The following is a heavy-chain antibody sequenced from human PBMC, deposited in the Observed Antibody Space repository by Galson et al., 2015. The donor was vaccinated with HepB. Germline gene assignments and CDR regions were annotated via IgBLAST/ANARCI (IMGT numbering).Heavy chain of an antibody. CDR3: ARHKEEYYDSSGYSFDY. CDR2: MNPNSGNT. CDR1: GCTFTSYD. Sequence: SVKVSCKASGCTFTSYDINWVRQATGQGLEWMGWMNPNSGNTGYAQKFQGRVTMTRNTSISTAYMELSSLKASDTAMYYCARHKEEYYDSSGYSFDYWGQGTLVTVSS. V-gene: IGHV1-8*01. D-gene: IGHD3-22*01. J-gene: IGHJ4*02.